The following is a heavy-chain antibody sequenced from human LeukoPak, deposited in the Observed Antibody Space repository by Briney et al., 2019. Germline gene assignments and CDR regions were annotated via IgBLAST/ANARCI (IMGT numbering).Heavy chain of an antibody. D-gene: IGHD3-22*01. CDR3: AVPPYPYDSSGYYPPGY. V-gene: IGHV3-48*04. Sequence: GGSLRLSCAASGFTFSSYSMNWVRQAPGKGLEWVSYISSSSSTIYYADSVKGRFTISRDNAKNSLYLQMNSLRAEDTAVYYCAVPPYPYDSSGYYPPGYWGQGTLVTVSS. J-gene: IGHJ4*02. CDR2: ISSSSSTI. CDR1: GFTFSSYS.